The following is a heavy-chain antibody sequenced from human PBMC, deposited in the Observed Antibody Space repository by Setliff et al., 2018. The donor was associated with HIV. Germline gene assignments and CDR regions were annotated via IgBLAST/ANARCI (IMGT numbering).Heavy chain of an antibody. CDR2: FYTSGST. V-gene: IGHV4-61*02. J-gene: IGHJ4*02. CDR1: GGSIRNEDYF. D-gene: IGHD3-10*01. Sequence: PSETLSLTCTVSGGSIRNEDYFWSWIRQPAGKGLEWIGRFYTSGSTNYNPPFKSRVTISEGTSENQFSLTLTSVSAADTAIYYCARGGGRGVRGLIGMYYFDYWGQGILVTVSS. CDR3: ARGGGRGVRGLIGMYYFDY.